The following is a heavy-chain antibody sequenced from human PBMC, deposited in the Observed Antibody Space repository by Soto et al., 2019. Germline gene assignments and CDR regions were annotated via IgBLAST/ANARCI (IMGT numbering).Heavy chain of an antibody. CDR1: GGSISSYY. V-gene: IGHV4-59*01. Sequence: PSETLSLTCTVSGGSISSYYWSWIRQPPGKGLEWIGYIYYSGSTNYNPSLKSRVTISVDTSKNQFSLKLSSVTAADTAVYYCARGGGRGYPRYYFDYWGQGTLVTVPQ. D-gene: IGHD3-16*01. J-gene: IGHJ4*02. CDR2: IYYSGST. CDR3: ARGGGRGYPRYYFDY.